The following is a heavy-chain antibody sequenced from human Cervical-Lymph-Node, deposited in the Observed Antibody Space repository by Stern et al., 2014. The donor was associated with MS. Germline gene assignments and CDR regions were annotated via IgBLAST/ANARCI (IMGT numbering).Heavy chain of an antibody. CDR1: GFTFRTYA. CDR2: VSYDGTQR. V-gene: IGHV3-30-3*01. CDR3: ARGGRGVGLEY. Sequence: VQLVESGGGVVQPGRSLSLSCVASGFTFRTYAMHWVRQAPGKGLEWVAFVSYDGTQRNSTDAVKARFTISRDNSKNTLYLHMNSRRDEDTAVYFCARGGRGVGLEYWGQGALVTVSS. J-gene: IGHJ4*02. D-gene: IGHD3-10*01.